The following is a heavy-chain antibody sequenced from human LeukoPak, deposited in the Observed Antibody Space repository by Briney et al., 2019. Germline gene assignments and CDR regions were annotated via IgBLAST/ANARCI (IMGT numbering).Heavy chain of an antibody. J-gene: IGHJ4*02. D-gene: IGHD2-2*01. CDR1: GYTFTSHA. CDR2: INTNTGNP. CDR3: AKQGPGHCGSTSCYGVDY. V-gene: IGHV7-4-1*02. Sequence: ASVKVSCKASGYTFTSHAMNWVRQAPGQGLEWMGWINTNTGNPTYAQGFTGRFVFSLDTSVSTAYLQISSLKAEDTAVHFCAKQGPGHCGSTSCYGVDYWGQGTLVTVSS.